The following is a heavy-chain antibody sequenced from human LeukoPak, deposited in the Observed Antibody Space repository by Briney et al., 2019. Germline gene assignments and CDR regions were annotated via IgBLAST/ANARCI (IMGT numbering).Heavy chain of an antibody. D-gene: IGHD6-19*01. CDR1: GYTFTSYG. CDR2: ISAYNGNT. V-gene: IGHV1-18*01. J-gene: IGHJ5*02. Sequence: GASVTVSCKASGYTFTSYGISWVRQAPGQGLEWMGWISAYNGNTNYAQKLQGRVTMTTDTSTSTAYMELRSLRSDDTAVYYCARDPRYSSGWSNNWFDPWGQGTLVTVSS. CDR3: ARDPRYSSGWSNNWFDP.